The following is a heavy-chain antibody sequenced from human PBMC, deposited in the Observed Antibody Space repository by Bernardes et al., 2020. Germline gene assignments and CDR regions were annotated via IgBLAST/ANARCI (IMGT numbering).Heavy chain of an antibody. Sequence: GGSLRLSCAASGFTFSDYYMSWIRQAPGKGLEWVSYISSSGSTIYYADSVKGRLTISRDNAKNSLYLQMNSLRAEDTAVYYCARDPESTMVQGEGFDYWGQGTLVTVSS. V-gene: IGHV3-11*01. J-gene: IGHJ4*02. CDR2: ISSSGSTI. CDR3: ARDPESTMVQGEGFDY. CDR1: GFTFSDYY. D-gene: IGHD3-10*01.